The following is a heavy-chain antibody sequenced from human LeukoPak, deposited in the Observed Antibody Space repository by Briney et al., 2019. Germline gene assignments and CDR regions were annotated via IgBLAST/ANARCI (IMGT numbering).Heavy chain of an antibody. D-gene: IGHD2-15*01. CDR2: ISSSSSYI. CDR1: GFTFSSYS. V-gene: IGHV3-21*01. Sequence: PGGSLRLSCAASGFTFSSYSMNWVRQAPGKGLEWVSSISSSSSYIYYADSVKGRFTISRDNAKNSLYLRMNSLRAEDTAVYYCARDQVAATNDAFDIWGQGTMVTVSS. CDR3: ARDQVAATNDAFDI. J-gene: IGHJ3*02.